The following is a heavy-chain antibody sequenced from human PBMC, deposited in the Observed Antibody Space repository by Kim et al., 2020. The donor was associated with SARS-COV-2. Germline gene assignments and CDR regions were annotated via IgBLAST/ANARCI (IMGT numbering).Heavy chain of an antibody. CDR3: GGHGAVSY. D-gene: IGHD3-16*01. V-gene: IGHV3-23*01. CDR1: GFTLSNNA. Sequence: GGSLRLSCAASGFTLSNNAMTWVRQAPGKGLEWVSDIRGGGDTYYADSVKGRFTFSRDDSQNVLFLQMDSLRADDTALDYCGGHGAVSYWGQGTLGTVSS. J-gene: IGHJ4*02. CDR2: IRGGGDT.